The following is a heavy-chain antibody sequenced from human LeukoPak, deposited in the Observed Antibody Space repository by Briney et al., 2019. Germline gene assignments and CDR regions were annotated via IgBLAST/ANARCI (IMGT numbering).Heavy chain of an antibody. CDR1: GGSISSSSYY. D-gene: IGHD3-3*01. CDR2: IYPSGNT. CDR3: ARDGVVTMELDS. J-gene: IGHJ4*02. Sequence: SETLSLTCTVSGGSISSSSYYWSWIRQPAGKGLEWIGRIYPSGNTNYNPSLKSRLTISLDTSKNQFSLNLKSVTAADTAMYYCARDGVVTMELDSWGQGTLVTVSS. V-gene: IGHV4-61*02.